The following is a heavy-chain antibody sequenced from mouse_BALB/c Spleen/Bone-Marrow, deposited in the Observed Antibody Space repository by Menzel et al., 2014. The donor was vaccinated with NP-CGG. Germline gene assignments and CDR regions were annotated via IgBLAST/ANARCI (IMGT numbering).Heavy chain of an antibody. D-gene: IGHD1-1*01. Sequence: VHVKQSGAELVKPGASVKSSCTASGFNIKDTYMHWVKQRPEQGLEWIGRIDPANGNTKYDPKFQGEATITADTSSNTAYLQLSSLTSEDTAVYYCASYYYGSSSFAYWGQGTIVTVSA. CDR1: GFNIKDTY. J-gene: IGHJ3*01. CDR2: IDPANGNT. CDR3: ASYYYGSSSFAY. V-gene: IGHV14-3*02.